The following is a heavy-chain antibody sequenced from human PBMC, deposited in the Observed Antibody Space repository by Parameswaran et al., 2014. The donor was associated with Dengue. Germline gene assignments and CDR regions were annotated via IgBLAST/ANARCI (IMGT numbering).Heavy chain of an antibody. D-gene: IGHD4-17*01. J-gene: IGHJ6*02. CDR3: ARDYGDFPSWYYGMDV. V-gene: IGHV4-31*02. Sequence: PGKGLEWIGYIYYSGSTYYNPSLKSRVTISVDTSKNQFSLKLSSVTAADTAVYYCARDYGDFPSWYYGMDVWGQGTTVTVSS. CDR2: IYYSGST.